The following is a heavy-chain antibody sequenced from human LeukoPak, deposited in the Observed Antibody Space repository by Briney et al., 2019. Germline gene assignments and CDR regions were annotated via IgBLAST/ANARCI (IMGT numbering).Heavy chain of an antibody. CDR2: INPNSGGT. D-gene: IGHD7-27*01. V-gene: IGHV1-2*02. Sequence: ASVKVSCKASGYTFTGYYMHWVRQAPGQGLEWMGWINPNSGGTNYAQKFQGRVTMTRDTSIRTGYMEMSRLRSDDTALYYCARDGPENWGDPTFDYWGQGTLVIVSS. J-gene: IGHJ4*02. CDR3: ARDGPENWGDPTFDY. CDR1: GYTFTGYY.